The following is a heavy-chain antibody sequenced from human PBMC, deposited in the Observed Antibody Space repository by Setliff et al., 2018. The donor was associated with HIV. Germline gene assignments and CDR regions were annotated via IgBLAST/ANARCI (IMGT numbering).Heavy chain of an antibody. CDR1: GGSMSTYY. Sequence: SETLSLTCTVSGGSMSTYYWSWIRQPPGKGLEWIGYIYASGSTNYNRSLKSRVTISVDTSKNQFSLKLSSVTAADTAVYHCARFVLAWFDFSTGAVEVTDPYAFDFWGQGILVTVSS. V-gene: IGHV4-4*08. J-gene: IGHJ4*02. D-gene: IGHD2-21*02. CDR3: ARFVLAWFDFSTGAVEVTDPYAFDF. CDR2: IYASGST.